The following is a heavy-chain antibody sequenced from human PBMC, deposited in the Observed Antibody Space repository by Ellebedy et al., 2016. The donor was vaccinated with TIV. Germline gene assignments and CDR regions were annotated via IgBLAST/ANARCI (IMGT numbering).Heavy chain of an antibody. J-gene: IGHJ4*02. CDR1: GFTFSDHY. Sequence: GGSLRLSXAASGFTFSDHYMDWVRQAPGKGLEWVAVISYDGSNKYYADSVKGRFAISRENSKNTLYLQMNSLRGEDTAVYYCARDTSASGWYDSLQLDYWGQGTLVTVSS. V-gene: IGHV3-30*09. CDR2: ISYDGSNK. CDR3: ARDTSASGWYDSLQLDY. D-gene: IGHD6-13*01.